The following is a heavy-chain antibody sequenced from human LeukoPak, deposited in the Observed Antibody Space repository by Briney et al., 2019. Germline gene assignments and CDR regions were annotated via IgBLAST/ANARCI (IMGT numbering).Heavy chain of an antibody. V-gene: IGHV4/OR15-8*01. D-gene: IGHD1-1*01. J-gene: IGHJ4*02. CDR2: IYHSGST. Sequence: TWVRQPPGKGLEWIGEIYHSGSTNSNPSLKSRVTISLDKSKNHFSLNLSSVTAADSAMYYCARASHWNQLHYFDYWGQGTLVTVSS. CDR3: ARASHWNQLHYFDY.